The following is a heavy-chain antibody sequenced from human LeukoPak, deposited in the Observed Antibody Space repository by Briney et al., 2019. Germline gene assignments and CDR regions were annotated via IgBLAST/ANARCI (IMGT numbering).Heavy chain of an antibody. Sequence: PGGSLRLSCAASGFTFSSYSMNWVRQAPGKGLEWVSYISSSSSTIYYAASVKGRFTISRDNAKNSLYLQMNSLRAEDTAVYYCARDLLLRYFDWLEWGGYYYYGMDVWGQGTTVTVSS. CDR2: ISSSSSTI. CDR3: ARDLLLRYFDWLEWGGYYYYGMDV. D-gene: IGHD3-9*01. CDR1: GFTFSSYS. J-gene: IGHJ6*02. V-gene: IGHV3-48*01.